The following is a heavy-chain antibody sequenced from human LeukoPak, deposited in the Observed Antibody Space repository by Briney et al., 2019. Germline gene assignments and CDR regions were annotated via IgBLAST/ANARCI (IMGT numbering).Heavy chain of an antibody. CDR1: GGTFSSYA. CDR2: IIPIFGTA. J-gene: IGHJ4*02. V-gene: IGHV1-69*01. D-gene: IGHD6-6*01. CDR3: ASLWSSSSSSDY. Sequence: ASVKVSCKASGGTFSSYAISWVRQAPGQGLEWMGGIIPIFGTANYAQKFQGRVTITADESTSTAYMELSSLRSEDTAVYYCASLWSSSSSSDYWGQGTLVTVSS.